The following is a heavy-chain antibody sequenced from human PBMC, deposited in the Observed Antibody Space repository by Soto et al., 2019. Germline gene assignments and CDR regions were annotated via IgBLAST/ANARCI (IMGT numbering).Heavy chain of an antibody. CDR2: IYYSGSI. V-gene: IGHV4-61*01. CDR1: GGSVSSGSYY. CDR3: AREYYYDSSGFDP. J-gene: IGHJ5*02. Sequence: QVQLQESGPGLVKPSETLSLTCTVSGGSVSSGSYYWSWIRQPPGKGLEWIGYIYYSGSINYNPSLKSRVTISVDTSKNQFSLKLSSVTAADTAVYYCAREYYYDSSGFDPWGQGTLVTVSS. D-gene: IGHD3-22*01.